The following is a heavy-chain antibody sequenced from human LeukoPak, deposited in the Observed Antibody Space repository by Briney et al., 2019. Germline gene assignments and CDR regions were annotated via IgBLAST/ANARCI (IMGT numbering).Heavy chain of an antibody. Sequence: SETLSLTCTVSGGSISSYYWSWIRQPAGKGLEWIGRIYTSGSTNYNPSLKSRVTMSVDTSKNQFSLKLSSVTAADTAVYYCASLVSGYPHLYYMDVWGKGTTVTVSS. CDR1: GGSISSYY. D-gene: IGHD1-1*01. J-gene: IGHJ6*03. CDR2: IYTSGST. V-gene: IGHV4-4*07. CDR3: ASLVSGYPHLYYMDV.